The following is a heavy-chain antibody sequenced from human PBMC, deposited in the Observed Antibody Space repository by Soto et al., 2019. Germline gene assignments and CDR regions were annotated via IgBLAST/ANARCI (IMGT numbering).Heavy chain of an antibody. CDR3: ARDREVALMTTVTTAGY. J-gene: IGHJ4*02. Sequence: ASVKVSCKASGYTFTSYGISWVRQAPGQGLEWMGWISAYNGNTNYAQKLQGRVTMTTDTSTSTAYMELRSLRSDETAVYYGARDREVALMTTVTTAGYWGQGTLVTVSS. CDR2: ISAYNGNT. D-gene: IGHD4-17*01. CDR1: GYTFTSYG. V-gene: IGHV1-18*01.